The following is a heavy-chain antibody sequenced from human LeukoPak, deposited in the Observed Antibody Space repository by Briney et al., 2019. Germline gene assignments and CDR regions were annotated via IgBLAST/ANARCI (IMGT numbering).Heavy chain of an antibody. CDR1: GFDFSSFA. J-gene: IGHJ6*03. CDR3: TKELHVAVAVADYYYFYMDV. V-gene: IGHV3-23*01. D-gene: IGHD6-19*01. CDR2: INGGGNTT. Sequence: PGGPLRLSCAASGFDFSSFAMGWVPQSPGKGLEWLSTINGGGNTTFYADPVKGRFTISRDNSKNTLYLHMDSLRPDDTAIYYCTKELHVAVAVADYYYFYMDVWGRGTAVTVSS.